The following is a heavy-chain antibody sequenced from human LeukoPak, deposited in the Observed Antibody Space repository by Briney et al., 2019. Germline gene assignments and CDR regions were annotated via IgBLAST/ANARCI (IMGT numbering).Heavy chain of an antibody. CDR3: AKGSSGWYYYFDY. CDR1: GFTFDDYA. Sequence: GRSLRLSCAASGFTFDDYAMHWVRQAPGKGLEWVSGISWNSGSIGYADSVKGRFTISRDNAKNSLYLQMNSLRAGDMALYYCAKGSSGWYYYFDYWGQGTLVTVSS. D-gene: IGHD6-19*01. CDR2: ISWNSGSI. J-gene: IGHJ4*02. V-gene: IGHV3-9*03.